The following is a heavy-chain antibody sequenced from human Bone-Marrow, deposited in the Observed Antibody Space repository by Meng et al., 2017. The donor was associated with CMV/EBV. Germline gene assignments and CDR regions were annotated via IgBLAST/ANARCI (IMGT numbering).Heavy chain of an antibody. D-gene: IGHD3-16*02. J-gene: IGHJ6*02. CDR3: TRENDYVWGSYRPLYGMDV. V-gene: IGHV3-33*01. Sequence: GESLKISCAASGFTFSSYGMHWVRQAPGKGLEWVAVIWYDGSNKYYADSVKGRFTISRDNSKNTLYLQMNSLKTEDTAVYYCTRENDYVWGSYRPLYGMDVWGQGTTVTVSS. CDR1: GFTFSSYG. CDR2: IWYDGSNK.